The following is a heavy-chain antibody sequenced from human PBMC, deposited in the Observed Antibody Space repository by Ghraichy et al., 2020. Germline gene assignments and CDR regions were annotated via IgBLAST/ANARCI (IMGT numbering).Heavy chain of an antibody. CDR3: ARAFRSGYSSSWYYFDY. CDR1: GYTFTSYG. V-gene: IGHV1-18*01. CDR2: ISAYNGNT. D-gene: IGHD6-13*01. Sequence: ASVKVSCKASGYTFTSYGISWVRQAPGQGLEWMGWISAYNGNTNYAQKLQGRVTMTTDTSTSTAYMELRSLRSDDTAVYYCARAFRSGYSSSWYYFDYWGQGTLVTVSS. J-gene: IGHJ4*02.